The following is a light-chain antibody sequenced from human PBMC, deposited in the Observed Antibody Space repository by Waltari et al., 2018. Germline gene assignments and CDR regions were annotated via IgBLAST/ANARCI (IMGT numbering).Light chain of an antibody. CDR2: ASS. V-gene: IGKV1-9*01. CDR3: QQVNDYPRT. CDR1: QGISTF. Sequence: DIQLTQSPSFLSASVGDSVTITCRASQGISTFLVWYQQKPGKAPKLLIYASSTLQSGVPSRFSGSGSGREFTLTINSLQPEDFATYYCQQVNDYPRTFGQGP. J-gene: IGKJ1*01.